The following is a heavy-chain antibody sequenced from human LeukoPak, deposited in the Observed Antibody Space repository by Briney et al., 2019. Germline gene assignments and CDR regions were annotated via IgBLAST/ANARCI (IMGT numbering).Heavy chain of an antibody. V-gene: IGHV3-74*01. Sequence: GGSLRLSCAASGFTFSRYWMHWVRQAPGKGLVWVSCIKNDGSSTSIADSAKGRFTISRDNAKNTVYLQMNSLRAEDTAVYYCVRDNRSYNFDYWGQGTLVTVSS. CDR1: GFTFSRYW. D-gene: IGHD1-26*01. J-gene: IGHJ4*02. CDR2: IKNDGSST. CDR3: VRDNRSYNFDY.